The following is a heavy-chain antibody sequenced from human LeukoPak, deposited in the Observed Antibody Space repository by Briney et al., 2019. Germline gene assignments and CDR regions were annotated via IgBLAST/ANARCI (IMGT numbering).Heavy chain of an antibody. CDR2: IYYSGST. J-gene: IGHJ4*02. Sequence: KPSETLSLTCTVSGGSISSSSYYWGWIRQPPGKGLEWIGSIYYSGSTYYNPSLKSRVTISVDTSKNQFSLKLSSVTAADTAVYYCARRYGSGNHLGDWGQGTLVTVSS. D-gene: IGHD3-10*01. CDR3: ARRYGSGNHLGD. CDR1: GGSISSSSYY. V-gene: IGHV4-39*01.